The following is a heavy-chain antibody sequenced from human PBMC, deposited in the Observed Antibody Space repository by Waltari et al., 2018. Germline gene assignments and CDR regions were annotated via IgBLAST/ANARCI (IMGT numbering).Heavy chain of an antibody. CDR2: VRGDGRT. J-gene: IGHJ5*02. V-gene: IGHV4-4*02. CDR3: ARDRGRGLYLDT. D-gene: IGHD2-15*01. Sequence: QLQLQESGPGLVKPSGTLSLTCAVSGDSISSTDCWSWVRQSPQKGLEWMGQVRGDGRTNYNPSFASRLTMSLDTSNNQFSLMVTSATAADTAVYYCARDRGRGLYLDTWGPGTLVTVSP. CDR1: GDSISSTDC.